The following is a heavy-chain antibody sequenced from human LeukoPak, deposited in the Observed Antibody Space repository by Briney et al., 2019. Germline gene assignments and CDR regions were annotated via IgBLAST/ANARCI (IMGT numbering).Heavy chain of an antibody. CDR1: GYTFTSYG. J-gene: IGHJ4*02. CDR2: ISAYNGNT. CDR3: AKVRNIAAAAYFDY. D-gene: IGHD6-13*01. V-gene: IGHV1-18*01. Sequence: GASVKVSCKASGYTFTSYGISGVRQAPGQGLEWMGWISAYNGNTNYAQKLQGRVTITTDTSTSTAYMELRSLRSDGTAVYYCAKVRNIAAAAYFDYWGQGTLVTVSS.